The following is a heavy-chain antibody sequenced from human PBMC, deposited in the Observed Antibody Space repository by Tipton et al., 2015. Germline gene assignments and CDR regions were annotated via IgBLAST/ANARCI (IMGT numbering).Heavy chain of an antibody. CDR3: ARGRGPPLSLDRYFDL. D-gene: IGHD1-1*01. Sequence: TLSLTCTVSGGSISSSSYYYWGWIRQSPGKGLEWIGSIYYSGSTYYNPSLKSRVTISVDTSKNQFSLNPSSVTAPDTAVYYCARGRGPPLSLDRYFDLWGRGTLVTVSS. J-gene: IGHJ2*01. V-gene: IGHV4-39*01. CDR1: GGSISSSSYYY. CDR2: IYYSGST.